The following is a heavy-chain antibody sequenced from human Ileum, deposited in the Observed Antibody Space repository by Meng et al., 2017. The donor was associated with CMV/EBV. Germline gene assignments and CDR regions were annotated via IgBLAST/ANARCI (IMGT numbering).Heavy chain of an antibody. CDR1: GFTFRDYQ. CDR2: ISPSGINI. J-gene: IGHJ4*02. Sequence: SLRLSCDVSGFTFRDYQMSWIRQAPGKGLEWVSYISPSGINIYYADSVKGRFTISRDNTKNSLYLQMTNLRADDTAIYYCSSPPVGGWGQGTLVTVSS. CDR3: SSPPVGG. V-gene: IGHV3-11*01. D-gene: IGHD3-16*01.